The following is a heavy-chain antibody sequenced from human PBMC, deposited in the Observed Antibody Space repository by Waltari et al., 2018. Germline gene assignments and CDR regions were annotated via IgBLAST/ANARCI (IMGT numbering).Heavy chain of an antibody. CDR2: IYPGDSET. J-gene: IGHJ3*02. Sequence: EVQLVQSGAEVKTPGESLKISCKGSGYSFTSSWIGWVRQMPGEGLEWMGSIYPGDSETRYSPSFQGQVTISADKSISTAYLQWSSLKASDTAMYYCARQRYSSSWGAFDIWGQGTMVTVSS. D-gene: IGHD6-6*01. V-gene: IGHV5-51*01. CDR3: ARQRYSSSWGAFDI. CDR1: GYSFTSSW.